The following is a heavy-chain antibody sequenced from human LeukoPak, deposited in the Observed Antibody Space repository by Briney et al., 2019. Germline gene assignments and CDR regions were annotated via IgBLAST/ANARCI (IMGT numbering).Heavy chain of an antibody. D-gene: IGHD6-13*01. CDR1: GFTFVSYA. CDR3: AKASSSSWPYCFDY. CDR2: ISGSGGST. J-gene: IGHJ4*02. Sequence: GGSLRLSCAASGFTFVSYAMNWVRQAPGKGLEWVSAISGSGGSTYYADPMKGRFTISRDSSKNTLYLQMNSLTAEDTAVYYCAKASSSSWPYCFDYWGQGTLVTVSS. V-gene: IGHV3-23*01.